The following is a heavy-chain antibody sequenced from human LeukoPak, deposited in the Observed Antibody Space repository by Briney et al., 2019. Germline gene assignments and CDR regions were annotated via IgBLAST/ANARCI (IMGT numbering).Heavy chain of an antibody. J-gene: IGHJ3*02. V-gene: IGHV3-23*01. Sequence: QPGGSLRLSCAASGFTFSSYAMSWVRQAPGKGLEWVSAISGSGGSTYYADSVKGRFTISRDNSKTTLYLQMNSLRAEDTAVYYCAKVGRSMIVVVDAFDIWGQGTMVTVSS. D-gene: IGHD3-22*01. CDR2: ISGSGGST. CDR1: GFTFSSYA. CDR3: AKVGRSMIVVVDAFDI.